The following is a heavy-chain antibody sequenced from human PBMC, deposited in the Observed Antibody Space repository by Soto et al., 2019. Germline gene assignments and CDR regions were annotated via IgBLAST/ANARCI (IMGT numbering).Heavy chain of an antibody. D-gene: IGHD3-16*02. Sequence: QVQLQESGPGLVKPSETLSLTCTVSGGPVSSGSYYWSWIRQPPGKGLEWIGYIYYSGNTNYNPSLNSRVTISVDTSKNQFSLKVTSVTVADTAVYYCARAGAGRYDIWGQGTLVTVSS. CDR2: IYYSGNT. V-gene: IGHV4-61*01. CDR1: GGPVSSGSYY. J-gene: IGHJ3*02. CDR3: ARAGAGRYDI.